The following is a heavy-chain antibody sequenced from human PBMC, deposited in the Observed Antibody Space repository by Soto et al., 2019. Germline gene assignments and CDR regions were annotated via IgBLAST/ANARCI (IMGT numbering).Heavy chain of an antibody. CDR2: IKSKTDGGTT. J-gene: IGHJ4*02. D-gene: IGHD4-17*01. CDR1: GFTFSNAW. V-gene: IGHV3-15*01. CDR3: PTDLGVNGDEGTFDY. Sequence: EVQLVESGGGLVKPGGSLRLSCAASGFTFSNAWMSWVRQAPGKGLEWVGRIKSKTDGGTTDYAAPVKGRFTISRDDSKNTLYLQMNSLKTEDTAVYYCPTDLGVNGDEGTFDYWGQGTLVTVSS.